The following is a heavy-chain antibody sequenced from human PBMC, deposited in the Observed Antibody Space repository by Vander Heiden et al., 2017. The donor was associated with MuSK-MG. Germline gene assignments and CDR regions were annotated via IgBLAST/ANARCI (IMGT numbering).Heavy chain of an antibody. CDR1: GFSLSTSGVG. CDR3: AHSQCSVATGRYAYYFDY. V-gene: IGHV2-5*02. CDR2: INWEDDK. D-gene: IGHD5-12*01. Sequence: QITLKESGPTLVHPTQTLTLTCTFSGFSLSTSGVGVGLIRQPPGKAREGLALINWEDDKRYSPSRKSRRTITKDTSKNQVVLTMTNMDPVDTATYYCAHSQCSVATGRYAYYFDYWGQGTLVTVSS. J-gene: IGHJ4*02.